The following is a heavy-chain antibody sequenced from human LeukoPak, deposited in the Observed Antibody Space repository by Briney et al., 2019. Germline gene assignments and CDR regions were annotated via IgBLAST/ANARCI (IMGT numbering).Heavy chain of an antibody. CDR3: AKSKFSIIIIVVAIDY. D-gene: IGHD3-22*01. CDR1: GFTFDDYA. J-gene: IGHJ4*02. CDR2: ISWNSGSI. V-gene: IGHV3-9*01. Sequence: GGSLRLSCAASGFTFDDYAMHWVRQAPGKGLEWVSGISWNSGSIGYADSVKGRFTISRDNAKNSLYLQMNSLRAEDTALYYCAKSKFSIIIIVVAIDYWGQGTLVTVSS.